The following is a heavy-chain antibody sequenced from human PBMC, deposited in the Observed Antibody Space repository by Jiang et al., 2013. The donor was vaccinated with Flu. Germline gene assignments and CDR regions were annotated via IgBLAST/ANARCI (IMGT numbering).Heavy chain of an antibody. J-gene: IGHJ3*02. Sequence: ISGSGGTTYYADSVKGRFTISRDNSKMLYLQMNSLRAEDTAVYYCAQSTLPDYYDSSGYGVAAFDIWGQGTMVTVSS. D-gene: IGHD3-22*01. V-gene: IGHV3-23*01. CDR3: AQSTLPDYYDSSGYGVAAFDI. CDR2: ISGSGGTT.